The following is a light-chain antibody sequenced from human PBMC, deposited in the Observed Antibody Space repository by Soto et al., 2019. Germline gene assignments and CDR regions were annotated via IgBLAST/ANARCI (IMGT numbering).Light chain of an antibody. CDR2: IND. CDR3: AAWDDSLNAL. Sequence: QSVLTQPPSASGTPGQRVTISCSGTSTSIGDNPVNWYQQVPGAAPKLLIYINDQRPSGVPDRFSGSKSGTAASLAISVLQPEDEADYYCAAWDDSLNALFGTGTKLTVL. CDR1: STSIGDNP. J-gene: IGLJ1*01. V-gene: IGLV1-44*01.